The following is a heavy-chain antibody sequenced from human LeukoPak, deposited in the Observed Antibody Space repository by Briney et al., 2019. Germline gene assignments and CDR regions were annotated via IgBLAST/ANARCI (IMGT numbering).Heavy chain of an antibody. D-gene: IGHD3-3*01. CDR3: ARARSGSDDFWSGYCFDY. CDR1: GGSISSSSYY. CDR2: INHSGST. Sequence: PSETLSLTCTVSGGSISSSSYYWGWIRQPPGKGLEWIGEINHSGSTNYNPSLKSRVTISVDTSKNQFSLKLSSVTAADTAVYYCARARSGSDDFWSGYCFDYWGQGTLVTVSS. J-gene: IGHJ4*02. V-gene: IGHV4-39*07.